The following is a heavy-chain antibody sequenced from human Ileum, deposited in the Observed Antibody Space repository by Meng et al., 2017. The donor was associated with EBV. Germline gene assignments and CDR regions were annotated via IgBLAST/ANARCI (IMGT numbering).Heavy chain of an antibody. CDR1: VDSISNSDRY. CDR3: ARDPAYPRGLFDS. CDR2: IYRSGSA. D-gene: IGHD3-10*01. Sequence: LQLQESGPGLWKPPETLSLTCSGSVDSISNSDRYWHWIRRCPGKGLELNASIYRSGSAHFDPTLKSRVSLSLDTSKNQFSLKLSSVTAADTALYYCARDPAYPRGLFDSWGQGILVTVSS. V-gene: IGHV4-39*07. J-gene: IGHJ4*02.